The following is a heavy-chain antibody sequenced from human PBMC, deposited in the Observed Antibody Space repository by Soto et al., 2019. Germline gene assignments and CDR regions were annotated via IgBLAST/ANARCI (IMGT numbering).Heavy chain of an antibody. CDR3: ASPVAMTTLDY. CDR1: GFTFSSYA. CDR2: ISYDGSNK. V-gene: IGHV3-30-3*01. Sequence: QVQLVESGGGVVQPGRSLRLSCAASGFTFSSYAMHWVRQAPGKGLEWVAVISYDGSNKYYADSVKGRFTISRDNSKNTLYLQMNSLRAEDTAVYYCASPVAMTTLDYWAQGPLVTVSS. D-gene: IGHD4-17*01. J-gene: IGHJ4*02.